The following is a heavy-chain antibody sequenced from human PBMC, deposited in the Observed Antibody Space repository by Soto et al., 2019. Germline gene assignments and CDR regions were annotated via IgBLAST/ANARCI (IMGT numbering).Heavy chain of an antibody. CDR1: GFTVSSNY. V-gene: IGHV3-53*04. J-gene: IGHJ4*02. CDR3: ARALGPLTDYDYIWGSYPLAPPAVDY. D-gene: IGHD3-16*01. Sequence: EVQLVESGGGLVQPGGSLRLSCAASGFTVSSNYMSWVRQAPGKGLEWVSVIYSGGSTYYADSVKGRFTISRQNSKNKLYLKISGLRAEDLSVYNSARALGPLTDYDYIWGSYPLAPPAVDYWGQGTLVTVSS. CDR2: IYSGGST.